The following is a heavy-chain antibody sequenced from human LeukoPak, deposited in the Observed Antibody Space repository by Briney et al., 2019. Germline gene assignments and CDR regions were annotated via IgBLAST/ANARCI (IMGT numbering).Heavy chain of an antibody. Sequence: ASVKVSCKASGYTFTSYDINWVRQATGQGLEWMGWMNPNSGNTGYAQKFQGRVTMTRNTSISTAYMELSSLRSEATAVYYCARDYDSSGYEVDYWGQGTLVTVSS. CDR3: ARDYDSSGYEVDY. CDR1: GYTFTSYD. D-gene: IGHD3-22*01. CDR2: MNPNSGNT. J-gene: IGHJ4*02. V-gene: IGHV1-8*01.